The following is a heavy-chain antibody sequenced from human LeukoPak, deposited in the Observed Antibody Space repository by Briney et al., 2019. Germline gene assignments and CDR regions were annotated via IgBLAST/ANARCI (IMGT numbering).Heavy chain of an antibody. J-gene: IGHJ4*02. CDR3: ARLYCSGSTCYMGVDY. CDR2: TYPGGSHT. D-gene: IGHD2-15*01. V-gene: IGHV5-51*01. CDR1: GYSFTSYW. Sequence: GESLRISCRGSGYSFTSYWIAWVRQMPGKGLEWMGITYPGGSHTRYSPSFQGQVTISVDKSINTAYLQWSSLKASDTAMYYCARLYCSGSTCYMGVDYWGQGTLVTVSS.